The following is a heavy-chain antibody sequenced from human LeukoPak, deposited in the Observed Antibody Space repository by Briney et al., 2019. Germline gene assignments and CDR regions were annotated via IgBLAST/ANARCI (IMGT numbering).Heavy chain of an antibody. D-gene: IGHD3-3*01. J-gene: IGHJ4*02. CDR1: GGSISSVAYY. CDR3: AKSHLGVPHDY. CDR2: IHNTRST. Sequence: SETLSLTCTVSGGSISSVAYYWGWIRQPPGKGLEWIATIHNTRSTYYNPSLKSRITISIDASRNQISLELNSVTAADTAIYYCAKSHLGVPHDYWGQGTLVTVSS. V-gene: IGHV4-39*01.